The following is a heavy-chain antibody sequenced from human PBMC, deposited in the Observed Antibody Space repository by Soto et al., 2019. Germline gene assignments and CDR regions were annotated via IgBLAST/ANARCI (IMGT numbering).Heavy chain of an antibody. CDR1: GGSISSYY. D-gene: IGHD3-3*01. CDR2: IYYSGST. Sequence: QVQLQESGPGLVKPSETLSLTCTVSGGSISSYYWSWIRQPPGKGLEWIGYIYYSGSTNYNPSLKSRATISVDTSKNQSPLKLSSVTAADTAGYSCAREGGGIGSGPWGQGTLVTVSS. V-gene: IGHV4-59*01. CDR3: AREGGGIGSGP. J-gene: IGHJ5*02.